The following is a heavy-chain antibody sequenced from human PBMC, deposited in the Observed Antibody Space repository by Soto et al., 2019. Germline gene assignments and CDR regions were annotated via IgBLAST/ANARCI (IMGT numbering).Heavy chain of an antibody. CDR3: ARHQTDSGSSPQGIYYYYYMDV. CDR1: GYSFTSYW. Sequence: PGESLKISCKGSGYSFTSYWIGWVRQMPGKGLEWMGIIYPGDSDTRYSPSFQGQVTISADKSISTAYLQWSSLKASDTAMYYCARHQTDSGSSPQGIYYYYYMDVWGKGTTVTVSS. CDR2: IYPGDSDT. J-gene: IGHJ6*03. V-gene: IGHV5-51*01. D-gene: IGHD2-15*01.